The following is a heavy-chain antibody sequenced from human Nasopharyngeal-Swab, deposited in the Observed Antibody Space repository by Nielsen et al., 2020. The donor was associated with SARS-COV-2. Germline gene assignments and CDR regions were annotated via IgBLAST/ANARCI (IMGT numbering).Heavy chain of an antibody. J-gene: IGHJ4*02. V-gene: IGHV1-24*01. D-gene: IGHD5-18*01. Sequence: ASVTVSRKVSGYTLTELSMHWVRQAPGKGLEWVGGFDPEEGETIYAQKFQGRVTMTEDTSTDTAYMELSSLTSEDTAVYYCITVAGRYGRFDYWGQGTLVTVSS. CDR3: ITVAGRYGRFDY. CDR2: FDPEEGET. CDR1: GYTLTELS.